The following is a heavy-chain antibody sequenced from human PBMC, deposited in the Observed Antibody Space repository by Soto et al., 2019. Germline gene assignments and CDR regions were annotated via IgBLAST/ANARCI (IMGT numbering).Heavy chain of an antibody. Sequence: GGSLRLSCAASGFTFSSYAMSWVRQAPGKGLEWVSAISGSGGSTSYADSVKGRFTISRDNSKNTLYLQMNSLRAEDTAVYYCAKDRGPYCSGGSCYIVYWGQGTLVTVSS. CDR2: ISGSGGST. J-gene: IGHJ4*02. CDR1: GFTFSSYA. D-gene: IGHD2-15*01. V-gene: IGHV3-23*01. CDR3: AKDRGPYCSGGSCYIVY.